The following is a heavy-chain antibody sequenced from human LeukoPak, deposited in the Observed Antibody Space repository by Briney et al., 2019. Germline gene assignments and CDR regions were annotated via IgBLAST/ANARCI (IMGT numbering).Heavy chain of an antibody. CDR1: GFPFNTYF. CDR2: IRYDGSNK. Sequence: QPGGSLRLSCVASGFPFNTYFMHWVREAPGKGLEWVASIRYDGSNKYYADSVRGRLSISRDNSKETLYLQMNSLRTGDTAVYYCAKSRSNYDFWSAFDYWGQGALVTVSS. J-gene: IGHJ4*02. CDR3: AKSRSNYDFWSAFDY. V-gene: IGHV3-30*02. D-gene: IGHD3-3*01.